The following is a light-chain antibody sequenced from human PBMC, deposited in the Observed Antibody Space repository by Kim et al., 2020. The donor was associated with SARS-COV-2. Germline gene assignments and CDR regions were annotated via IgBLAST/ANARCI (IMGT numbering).Light chain of an antibody. CDR3: QVWDSSTAHYV. V-gene: IGLV3-9*01. CDR1: NIGSKN. J-gene: IGLJ1*01. CDR2: GDS. Sequence: SYELTQPLSVSVALGQTARITCGGNNIGSKNVHWYQQKPGQAPVLVIYGDSNRPSGIPERFSGSNSGNTATLTISRAQAGDEADHYCQVWDSSTAHYVFG.